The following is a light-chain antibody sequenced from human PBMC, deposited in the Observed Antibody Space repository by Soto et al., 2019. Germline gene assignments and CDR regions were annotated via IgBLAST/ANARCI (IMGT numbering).Light chain of an antibody. Sequence: EIVLTQSPGTLSLSPGERATLSCRASQSLSSSYLAWYQQKPGQAPRLLIYGASSRATGIPDRFSGSGSGADFPLTISRLEPEDFAVYYCQQYGSSPPRTFGHGTKVEIK. J-gene: IGKJ1*01. CDR1: QSLSSSY. CDR2: GAS. V-gene: IGKV3-20*01. CDR3: QQYGSSPPRT.